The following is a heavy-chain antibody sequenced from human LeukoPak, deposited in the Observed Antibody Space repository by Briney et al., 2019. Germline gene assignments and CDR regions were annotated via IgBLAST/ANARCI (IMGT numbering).Heavy chain of an antibody. J-gene: IGHJ5*02. CDR1: GFTFSSNW. Sequence: GESLRLSCVASGFTFSSNWMSWVRQAPGKGLEWVGNIQPDGSEQYPVDSVRGRFTISRDNARNSLFLQMNSLRVEDTAVYYCASQNYARFDPWGQGTLVTVSS. V-gene: IGHV3-7*01. CDR3: ASQNYARFDP. CDR2: IQPDGSEQ. D-gene: IGHD3-16*01.